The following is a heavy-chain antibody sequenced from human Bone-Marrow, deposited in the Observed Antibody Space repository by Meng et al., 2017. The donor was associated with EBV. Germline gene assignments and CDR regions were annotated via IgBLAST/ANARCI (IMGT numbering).Heavy chain of an antibody. V-gene: IGHV3-11*01. J-gene: IGHJ5*02. D-gene: IGHD3-3*01. Sequence: QVQLVESXXGVVQPGXSLRLSRAASGFTFNDYYMSWIRQAPGKGLEWVSYITTSGATIYYADSVKGRFTISRDNAKNSLYLQMNSLTAEDTAVYYCAGDPKLRNWFDPWGQGTLVTVSS. CDR2: ITTSGATI. CDR3: AGDPKLRNWFDP. CDR1: GFTFNDYY.